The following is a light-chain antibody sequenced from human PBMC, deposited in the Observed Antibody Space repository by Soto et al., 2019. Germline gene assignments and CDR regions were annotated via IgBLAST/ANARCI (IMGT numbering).Light chain of an antibody. J-gene: IGLJ1*01. CDR3: HSYDSSLGVYV. V-gene: IGLV1-40*01. CDR1: SSNIGAGYD. CDR2: GNS. Sequence: QSVLTQPPSVSGAPGQRVTISCTGSSSNIGAGYDVHWYQQLPGTAPKLLIYGNSNRPSGVPDRFSGSKSGTSASLAITGLRGLDVANYYHHSYDSSLGVYVFGPGTKLTVL.